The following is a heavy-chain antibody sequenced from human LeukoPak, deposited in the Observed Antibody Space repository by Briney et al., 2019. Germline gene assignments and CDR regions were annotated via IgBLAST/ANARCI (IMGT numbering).Heavy chain of an antibody. D-gene: IGHD6-19*01. V-gene: IGHV1-46*01. CDR2: ISPNSGST. CDR3: ARATGSAVAVAGTFDY. CDR1: GYTFTSYY. Sequence: ASVKVSCKASGYTFTSYYMYWVRQAPGQGLEWMGIISPNSGSTTYAQKFQDRVTMTRDTSTSTVYMEVSSLRSADTAVYYCARATGSAVAVAGTFDYWGQGTLVTVSS. J-gene: IGHJ4*02.